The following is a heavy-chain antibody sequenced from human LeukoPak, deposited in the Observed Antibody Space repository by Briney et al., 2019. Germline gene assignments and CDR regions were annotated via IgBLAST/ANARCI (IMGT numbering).Heavy chain of an antibody. CDR3: ARETYGSGSYYNYYYYYMDV. V-gene: IGHV4-39*07. J-gene: IGHJ6*03. Sequence: PSETLSLTCTVSGGSISSSSYYWGWICQPRGKGLEWIGSIYYSGSTYYNPSLKSRVTMSVDTSKNQFSLKLSSVTAADTAVYYCARETYGSGSYYNYYYYYMDVWGKGTTVTVSS. CDR1: GGSISSSSYY. D-gene: IGHD3-10*01. CDR2: IYYSGST.